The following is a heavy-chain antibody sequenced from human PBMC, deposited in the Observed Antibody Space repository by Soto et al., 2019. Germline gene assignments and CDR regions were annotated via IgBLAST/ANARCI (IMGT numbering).Heavy chain of an antibody. D-gene: IGHD6-13*01. CDR2: INHSGST. J-gene: IGHJ6*02. CDR1: GGSFSGYY. CDR3: ARGPGYSYGWVRIAAAGTDYYYGMDV. Sequence: KQSQTLSLTCAVYGGSFSGYYWSWIRQPPGKGLEWIGEINHSGSTNYNPSLKSRVTISVDTSKNQFSLKLSSVTAADTAVYYCARGPGYSYGWVRIAAAGTDYYYGMDVWGQGTTVTVSS. V-gene: IGHV4-34*01.